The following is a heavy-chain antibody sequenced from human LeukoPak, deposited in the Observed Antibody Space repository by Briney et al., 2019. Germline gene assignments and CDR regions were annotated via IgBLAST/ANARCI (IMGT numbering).Heavy chain of an antibody. Sequence: ASVKVSRKPSGYTFTGYNIHWVRQAPGQGLEWMGWINPISGGTNYEKKFQGWDTMIRDTSISTAYMEMSRLRSDETAVYYGARANYDCGSGYYRSGGTYYYYYYMDVWGKGTTVTVSS. V-gene: IGHV1-2*04. CDR3: ARANYDCGSGYYRSGGTYYYYYYMDV. CDR2: INPISGGT. D-gene: IGHD3-3*01. CDR1: GYTFTGYN. J-gene: IGHJ6*03.